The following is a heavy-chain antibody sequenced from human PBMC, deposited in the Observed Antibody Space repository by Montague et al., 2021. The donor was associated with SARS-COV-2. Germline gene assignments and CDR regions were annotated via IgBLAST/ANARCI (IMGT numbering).Heavy chain of an antibody. D-gene: IGHD1-1*01. CDR3: ARHRANAGSFDI. J-gene: IGHJ3*02. Sequence: SETLSLTCTVSGGSITVSRYDWGWIRQPPGKGLEWIGSVHYTGTTSYNASLQSRLTISVDKSENQFSLKMTSVTAPDTAVYYCARHRANAGSFDIWGQGTMVTVSS. V-gene: IGHV4-39*01. CDR1: GGSITVSRYD. CDR2: VHYTGTT.